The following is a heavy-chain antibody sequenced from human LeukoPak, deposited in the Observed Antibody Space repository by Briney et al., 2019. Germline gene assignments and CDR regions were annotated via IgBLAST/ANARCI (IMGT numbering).Heavy chain of an antibody. V-gene: IGHV3-64*01. CDR2: ISSNGGST. CDR1: GFTFSSYD. CDR3: ARESYYDSSGFDDAFDI. J-gene: IGHJ3*02. Sequence: GGSLRLSCAASGFTFSSYDMHWVRQAPGNGLGYVSAISSNGGSTYYANSVKGRFTISRDNSKNTLYLQMGSLRAEDMAVYYCARESYYDSSGFDDAFDIWGQGTMVTVSS. D-gene: IGHD3-22*01.